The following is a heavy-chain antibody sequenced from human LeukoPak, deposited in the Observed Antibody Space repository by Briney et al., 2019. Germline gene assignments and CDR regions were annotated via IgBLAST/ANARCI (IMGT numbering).Heavy chain of an antibody. CDR1: GFTFSSYA. V-gene: IGHV3-30-3*01. CDR2: ISYDGSSK. Sequence: GGSLRLSCAASGFTFSSYAMRWVRQAPGKGLEWVAVISYDGSSKYYADSVKGRFTISRDNSKNTLYLQMNSLRAEDTAVYYCARGIHYDILTGPPDYWGQGTLVTVSS. CDR3: ARGIHYDILTGPPDY. J-gene: IGHJ4*02. D-gene: IGHD3-9*01.